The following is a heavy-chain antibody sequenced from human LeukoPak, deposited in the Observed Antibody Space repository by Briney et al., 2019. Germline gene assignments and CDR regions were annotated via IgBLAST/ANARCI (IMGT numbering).Heavy chain of an antibody. D-gene: IGHD6-19*01. V-gene: IGHV4-61*01. CDR1: GGSVSSGSYY. CDR3: ARDAGSGWSSFDY. Sequence: SETLSLTCTVSGGSVSSGSYYWSWIRQPPGKGLEWIGYMYYSGSTNYNPSLKSRVTISVDTSKNQFSLKLSSVTAADTAVYYCARDAGSGWSSFDYWGQGTLVTVSS. CDR2: MYYSGST. J-gene: IGHJ4*02.